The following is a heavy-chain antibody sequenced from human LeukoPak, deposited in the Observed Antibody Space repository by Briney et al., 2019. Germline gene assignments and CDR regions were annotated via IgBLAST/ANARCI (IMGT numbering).Heavy chain of an antibody. CDR1: GGSISSYY. CDR2: IYYSGST. Sequence: SETLSLTCTVSGGSISSYYWSWIRQPPGKGLEWIGYIYYSGSTNYNPSLKSRVTISVDTSKNQFSLKLSSVTAADTAVYYCARGVSSSAGGGYYYYMDVWGKGTTVTVSS. CDR3: ARGVSSSAGGGYYYYMDV. V-gene: IGHV4-59*01. D-gene: IGHD6-6*01. J-gene: IGHJ6*03.